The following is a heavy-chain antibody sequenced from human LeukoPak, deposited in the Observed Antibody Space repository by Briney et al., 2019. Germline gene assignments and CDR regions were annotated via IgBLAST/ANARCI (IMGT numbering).Heavy chain of an antibody. CDR2: INPNSGGT. V-gene: IGHV1-2*06. CDR3: ARALGSQLVPPYYYYYYGMDV. J-gene: IGHJ6*02. D-gene: IGHD6-13*01. CDR1: GYTFTGYY. Sequence: ASVKVSCKASGYTFTGYYMHWVRQAPGQGLEWMGRINPNSGGTNYAQKFQGRVTMTRDTSISTAYMELSRLRSDDTAVYYCARALGSQLVPPYYYYYYGMDVWGQGTTVTVSS.